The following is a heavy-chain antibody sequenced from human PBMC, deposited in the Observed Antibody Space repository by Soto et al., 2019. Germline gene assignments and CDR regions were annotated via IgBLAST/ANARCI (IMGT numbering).Heavy chain of an antibody. CDR1: GFTFSSHA. CDR3: ARDLTIFGVANWFDP. D-gene: IGHD3-3*01. Sequence: PGGSLRLSCAASGFTFSSHAMHWVRQAPGKGLEWVALIWYDGSNKYYTDSVEGRFTISRDNSRNTLFLQMNSLRAEDTAIYYYARDLTIFGVANWFDPWGQGTLVTVSS. CDR2: IWYDGSNK. J-gene: IGHJ5*02. V-gene: IGHV3-33*01.